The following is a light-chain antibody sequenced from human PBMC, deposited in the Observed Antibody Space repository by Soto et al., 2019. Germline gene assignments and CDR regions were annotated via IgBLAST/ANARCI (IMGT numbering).Light chain of an antibody. V-gene: IGKV1-5*01. CDR1: QSISSW. CDR3: QQYNTFWT. Sequence: DIQMTQSPSTLSASVGGRVTIPCRASQSISSWLAWYQLKPGKAPKLLIYDVSTLESGVPSRFSGSGSGTEFTLTITSLQPDDFATYYCQQYNTFWTFGQGTKVDIK. CDR2: DVS. J-gene: IGKJ1*01.